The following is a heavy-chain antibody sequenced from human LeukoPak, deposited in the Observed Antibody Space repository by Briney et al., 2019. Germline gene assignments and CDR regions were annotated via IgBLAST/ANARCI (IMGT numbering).Heavy chain of an antibody. CDR1: GYSISSGYY. V-gene: IGHV4-38-2*01. CDR2: IFHSGGT. Sequence: PSETLSLTCAVSGYSISSGYYWGWFRHPPGKGLEGLGGIFHSGGTYYNPSLKSRVTISVDTSKNQFSLKLSSVTAADTAVYYCARTTRTIFGVVIPGSAFDIWGQGTMVTVSS. CDR3: ARTTRTIFGVVIPGSAFDI. D-gene: IGHD3-3*01. J-gene: IGHJ3*02.